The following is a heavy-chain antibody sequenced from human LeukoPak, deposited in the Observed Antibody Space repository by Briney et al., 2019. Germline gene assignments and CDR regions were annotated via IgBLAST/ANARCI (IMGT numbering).Heavy chain of an antibody. V-gene: IGHV3-30*18. CDR1: GFTFSSYG. Sequence: PGGSLRLSCAASGFTFSSYGMHWVRQAPGKGLEWVAVISYDGSNKYYADSVKGRFTISRDNSKNTLYLQVSSLGAEDTAVYYCAKGGGYNYGYPVDYWGQGTLVTVSS. CDR3: AKGGGYNYGYPVDY. CDR2: ISYDGSNK. D-gene: IGHD5-18*01. J-gene: IGHJ4*02.